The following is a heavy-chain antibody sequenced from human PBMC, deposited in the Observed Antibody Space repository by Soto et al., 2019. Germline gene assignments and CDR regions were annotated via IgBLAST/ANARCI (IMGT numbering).Heavy chain of an antibody. Sequence: SETLSLTCAVYGGSFSGYYWSWIRQPPGKGLEWIGEINHSGSTNYNPSLKSRVTISVDTSKNQFSLKLSSVTAADTAVYYCARGLGSGSYYKVYYFDYWGQGTLVTVSS. CDR2: INHSGST. D-gene: IGHD3-10*01. CDR3: ARGLGSGSYYKVYYFDY. V-gene: IGHV4-34*01. J-gene: IGHJ4*02. CDR1: GGSFSGYY.